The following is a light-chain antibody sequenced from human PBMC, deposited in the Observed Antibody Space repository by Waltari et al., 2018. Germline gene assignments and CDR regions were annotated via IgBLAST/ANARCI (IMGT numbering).Light chain of an antibody. CDR2: GAS. Sequence: EIVLTQSPGSLSSSPGERVTLSCRASQSVSRALAWYQQKPGQAPRLLIFGASNRATGIPDRFSGSGSETDFRLTISRLEPEDFAVYYCQHYVRSPATFGRGTKVEIK. V-gene: IGKV3-20*01. CDR3: QHYVRSPAT. CDR1: QSVSRA. J-gene: IGKJ1*01.